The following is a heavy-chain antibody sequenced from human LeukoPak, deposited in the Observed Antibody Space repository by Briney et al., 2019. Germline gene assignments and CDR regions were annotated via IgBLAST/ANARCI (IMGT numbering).Heavy chain of an antibody. J-gene: IGHJ4*02. Sequence: PSGTLSLTCAVSGGSFSDYDWSWIRQPPGKGLEWIGEINHSGSTNCDPSLKSRITMSIDTSKSQFSLNLRSVTAADTAVYYCARYVPVKTGTTRSSFDFWGQGTLVTVSS. CDR2: INHSGST. D-gene: IGHD1-1*01. CDR1: GGSFSDYD. CDR3: ARYVPVKTGTTRSSFDF. V-gene: IGHV4-34*10.